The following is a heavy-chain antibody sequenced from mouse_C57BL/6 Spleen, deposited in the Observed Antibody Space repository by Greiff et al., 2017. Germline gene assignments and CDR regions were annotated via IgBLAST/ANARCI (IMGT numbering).Heavy chain of an antibody. J-gene: IGHJ3*01. V-gene: IGHV7-3*01. D-gene: IGHD1-1*01. CDR3: ATGSPWFAY. CDR1: GFTFTDYY. Sequence: EVQLMESGGGLVQPGGSLSLSCAASGFTFTDYYMSWVRQPPGKALEWLGFIRNKANGYTTEYSASVKGRFTISRDNSQSILYLQMNALGAEDSATYYCATGSPWFAYWGQGTLVTVSA. CDR2: IRNKANGYTT.